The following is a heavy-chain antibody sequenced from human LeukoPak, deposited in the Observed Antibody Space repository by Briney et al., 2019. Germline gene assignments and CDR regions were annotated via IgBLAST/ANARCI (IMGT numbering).Heavy chain of an antibody. Sequence: PGGSLRLSCAASGFTFSSYAMSWVRQAPGKWQEWVSAISGSGGSTYYADSVKGRFTISRDNSKNTLYLQMNSLRAEDTAVYYCAKLGEGTYYYDSSGYYDHTYYFDYWGQGTLVTVSS. CDR1: GFTFSSYA. J-gene: IGHJ4*02. CDR3: AKLGEGTYYYDSSGYYDHTYYFDY. CDR2: ISGSGGST. D-gene: IGHD3-22*01. V-gene: IGHV3-23*01.